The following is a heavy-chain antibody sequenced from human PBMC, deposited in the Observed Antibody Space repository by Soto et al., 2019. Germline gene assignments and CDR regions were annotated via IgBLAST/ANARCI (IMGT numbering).Heavy chain of an antibody. Sequence: SETLCLTCAVYGGSFSGYYWSWIRQPPGKGLEWIGEINHSGSTNYNPSLKSRVTISVDTSKNQFSLKLSSVTAADTAVYYCARGSRDIVLMVYAPFDYWGQGTLVTVSS. CDR3: ARGSRDIVLMVYAPFDY. V-gene: IGHV4-34*01. D-gene: IGHD2-8*01. CDR1: GGSFSGYY. J-gene: IGHJ4*02. CDR2: INHSGST.